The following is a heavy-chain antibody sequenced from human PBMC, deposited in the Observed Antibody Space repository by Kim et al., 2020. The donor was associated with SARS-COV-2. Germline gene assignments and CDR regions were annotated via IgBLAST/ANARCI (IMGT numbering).Heavy chain of an antibody. CDR1: GFTFSSYW. CDR3: ARVISGWWYYFDY. J-gene: IGHJ4*02. V-gene: IGHV3-7*01. Sequence: GGSLRLSCAASGFTFSSYWMSWVRQAPGKGLEWVANIKQDGSEKYYVDSVKGRFTISRDNAKNSLYLQMNSLRAEDTAVYYCARVISGWWYYFDYWGQGTLVTVSS. D-gene: IGHD6-19*01. CDR2: IKQDGSEK.